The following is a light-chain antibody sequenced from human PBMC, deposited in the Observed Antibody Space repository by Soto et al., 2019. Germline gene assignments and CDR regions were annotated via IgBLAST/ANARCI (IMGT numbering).Light chain of an antibody. Sequence: DIVMTQSPDSLAVSLGERATINCKSSQSVLYTSNNKNYLAWYQQKPGQPSKLLIYWASTRESGVPDRFSGSGSGTDFTLTSNSLQAEDVEVYYCQQYYSTPWTFGQGTKVEIK. V-gene: IGKV4-1*01. CDR2: WAS. CDR3: QQYYSTPWT. J-gene: IGKJ1*01. CDR1: QSVLYTSNNKNY.